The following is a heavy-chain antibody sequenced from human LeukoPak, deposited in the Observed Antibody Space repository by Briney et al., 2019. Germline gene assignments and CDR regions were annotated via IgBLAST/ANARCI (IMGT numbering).Heavy chain of an antibody. V-gene: IGHV3-74*01. D-gene: IGHD5-24*01. Sequence: PGGSLRLSCAASGFTFSSYWMHWVRQAPGKGLVWVSSINSDGSSTSYADSVKGRFTISGDNAKNTLYLQMNSLRAEDTAVYYCARDGVLGRDGYNFDYWGQGTLVTVSS. CDR2: INSDGSST. CDR3: ARDGVLGRDGYNFDY. J-gene: IGHJ4*02. CDR1: GFTFSSYW.